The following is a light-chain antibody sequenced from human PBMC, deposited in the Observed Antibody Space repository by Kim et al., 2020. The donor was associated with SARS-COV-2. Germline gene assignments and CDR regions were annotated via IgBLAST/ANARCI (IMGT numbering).Light chain of an antibody. CDR1: SSNIGSNT. Sequence: QRVTISCSGSSSNIGSNTVNWYQQLPGTAPKLLIYSDNQRPSGVPGRFSGSKSGSSASLAIGGLQPEDEADYYCATWDDSLSGHVVFGGGTQLTVL. CDR2: SDN. J-gene: IGLJ2*01. V-gene: IGLV1-44*01. CDR3: ATWDDSLSGHVV.